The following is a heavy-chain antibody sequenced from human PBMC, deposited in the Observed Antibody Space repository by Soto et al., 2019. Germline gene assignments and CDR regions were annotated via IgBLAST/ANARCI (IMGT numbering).Heavy chain of an antibody. CDR2: ISYDGSNK. CDR1: GFTFSSYA. Sequence: GGSLRLSCAASGFTFSSYAMHWVRQAPGKGLEWVAVISYDGSNKYYADSVKGRFTISRDNSKYTLYLQMNSLRAEDTAVYYCASRPSSQFDPWGQGTLVTVSS. D-gene: IGHD6-6*01. V-gene: IGHV3-30-3*01. CDR3: ASRPSSQFDP. J-gene: IGHJ5*02.